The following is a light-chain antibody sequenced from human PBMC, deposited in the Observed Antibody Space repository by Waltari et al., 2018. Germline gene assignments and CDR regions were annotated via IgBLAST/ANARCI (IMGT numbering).Light chain of an antibody. CDR1: SSDVGGYNY. V-gene: IGLV2-14*01. Sequence: QSALTQPASVSGSPGQSITISCTGTSSDVGGYNYVSRYQQHPGKAPKLMIYDVSKRPSGVSNRFSGSKSGNTASLTISGLQAEDEADYYCSSYTSSSTSVVFGGGTKLTVL. CDR2: DVS. CDR3: SSYTSSSTSVV. J-gene: IGLJ2*01.